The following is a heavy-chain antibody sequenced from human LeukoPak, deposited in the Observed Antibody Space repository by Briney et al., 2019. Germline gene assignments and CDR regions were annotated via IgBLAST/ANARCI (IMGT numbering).Heavy chain of an antibody. Sequence: SGTLSLTCVVSGESISSSNWWSWVRQPPGRGLEWIGEIYHSGNTNYNPSLESRVTISVDTSKNQFSLKLSSVTAADTAVYYCARGGVVLRFLEWLSTIPRFDYWGQGTLVTVSS. CDR2: IYHSGNT. D-gene: IGHD3-3*01. CDR1: GESISSSNW. J-gene: IGHJ4*02. V-gene: IGHV4-4*02. CDR3: ARGGVVLRFLEWLSTIPRFDY.